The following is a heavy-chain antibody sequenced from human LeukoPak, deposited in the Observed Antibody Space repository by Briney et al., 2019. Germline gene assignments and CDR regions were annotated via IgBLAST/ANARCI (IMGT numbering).Heavy chain of an antibody. CDR2: ISSSSSTI. D-gene: IGHD6-19*01. V-gene: IGHV3-48*01. CDR3: ARDLGGWDFDY. Sequence: GGSLRLSCAASGFTFSSYSMNWVRQAPGKGLEWVSYISSSSSTIYYADSVKGRFTISRDNAKNSLYLQMNSLRAEDTAVYYCARDLGGWDFDYWGQGTLVTVSS. CDR1: GFTFSSYS. J-gene: IGHJ4*02.